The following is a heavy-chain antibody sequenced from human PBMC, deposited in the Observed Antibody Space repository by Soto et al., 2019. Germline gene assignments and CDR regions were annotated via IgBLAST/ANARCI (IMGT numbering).Heavy chain of an antibody. D-gene: IGHD3-16*02. CDR1: GGSISSSNW. CDR2: IYHSGST. CDR3: ARPILPSYRYTFDY. Sequence: SETLSLTCAVSGGSISSSNWWSWVRQPPGKGLEWIGEIYHSGSTNYNPSLKSRVTISIDTSKNQFSLKLSSVTAADTAVYYCARPILPSYRYTFDYWGQRALVTVSS. V-gene: IGHV4-4*02. J-gene: IGHJ4*02.